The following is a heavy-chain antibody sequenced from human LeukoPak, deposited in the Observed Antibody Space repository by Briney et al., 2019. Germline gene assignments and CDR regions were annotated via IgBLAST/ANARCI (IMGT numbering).Heavy chain of an antibody. CDR2: IYSGGST. CDR1: GFTVSNNY. D-gene: IGHD3-10*01. V-gene: IGHV3-66*01. J-gene: IGHJ4*02. Sequence: GGSLRLSCAASGFTVSNNYMSWVRQAPGRGLEWVSVIYSGGSTYYADSVKGRFTISRDNSKNTVYLQMNNLRAGDTAVYYCARALWFGELEYWGQGTLVTVSS. CDR3: ARALWFGELEY.